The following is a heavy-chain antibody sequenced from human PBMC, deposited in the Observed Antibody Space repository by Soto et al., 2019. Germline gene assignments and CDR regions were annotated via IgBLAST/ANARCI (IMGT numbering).Heavy chain of an antibody. J-gene: IGHJ4*02. CDR1: GFTFSSYA. CDR2: ISYDGSNK. D-gene: IGHD5-12*01. CDR3: ASDIRGYSGYDYGTVDY. Sequence: QVQLVEAGGGVVQHGRSLRLSCAASGFTFSSYAMHWVRQAPGKGLEGVAVISYDGSNKYYADSVKGRFTISRDNSNNTRYLQMNSLRAEDTAVYYCASDIRGYSGYDYGTVDYWGQGTLVTVSS. V-gene: IGHV3-30-3*01.